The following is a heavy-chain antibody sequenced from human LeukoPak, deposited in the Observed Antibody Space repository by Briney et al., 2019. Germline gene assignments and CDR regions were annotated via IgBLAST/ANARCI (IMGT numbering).Heavy chain of an antibody. V-gene: IGHV3-23*01. CDR2: ITTSDGNT. CDR1: GFTFSSYT. Sequence: GSLRLSCAASGFTFSSYTMSWVRQAPGKGLEWVSTITTSDGNTYYADSVKGRFTVSRDNSKNTLYLQMNSLRAEDTAVYYCAKDGGLWVSAHWGDSWGRGTLVTVSS. CDR3: AKDGGLWVSAHWGDS. J-gene: IGHJ4*02. D-gene: IGHD7-27*01.